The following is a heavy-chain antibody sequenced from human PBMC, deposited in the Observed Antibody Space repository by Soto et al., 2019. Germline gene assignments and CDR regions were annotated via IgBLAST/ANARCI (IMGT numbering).Heavy chain of an antibody. J-gene: IGHJ3*02. CDR2: ISWNSGSI. CDR3: AKDIRGYSSGGCDAFDI. Sequence: PGGSLRLSCAASGFTFDDYAMHWVRQAPGKGLEWISGISWNSGSIGYADSVKGRFTISRDNAKNSLYLQMNSLRAEDTALYYCAKDIRGYSSGGCDAFDIWGQGTMVTVSS. D-gene: IGHD6-19*01. V-gene: IGHV3-9*01. CDR1: GFTFDDYA.